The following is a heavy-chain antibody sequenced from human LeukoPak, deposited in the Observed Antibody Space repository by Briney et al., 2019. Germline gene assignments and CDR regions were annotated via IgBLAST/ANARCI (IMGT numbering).Heavy chain of an antibody. CDR1: GYTFTGYY. V-gene: IGHV1-2*06. CDR3: AREKYYYDSSGYYWGGFDY. Sequence: GASVKVSCKASGYTFTGYYMHWVRQAPGQELEWMGRINPNSGGTNYAQKFQGRVTMTRDTSISTAYMELRSLRSDDTAVYYCAREKYYYDSSGYYWGGFDYWGQGTLVTVSS. CDR2: INPNSGGT. J-gene: IGHJ4*02. D-gene: IGHD3-22*01.